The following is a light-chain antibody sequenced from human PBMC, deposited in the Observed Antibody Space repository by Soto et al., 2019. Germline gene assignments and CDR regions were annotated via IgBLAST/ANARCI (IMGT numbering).Light chain of an antibody. Sequence: DIQMTQSPSSLSASVGDRVTITCRASEDISTFLAWYQQKPGKVPKLLIYTASTLQSGVPSRCSGSGSGTDFTLTISSLQSEDVATYFCQKYNSAPYTFGQGTKLEIK. J-gene: IGKJ2*01. CDR3: QKYNSAPYT. CDR1: EDISTF. V-gene: IGKV1-27*01. CDR2: TAS.